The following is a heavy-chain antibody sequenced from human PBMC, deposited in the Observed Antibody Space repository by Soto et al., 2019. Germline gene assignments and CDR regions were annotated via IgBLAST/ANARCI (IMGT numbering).Heavy chain of an antibody. V-gene: IGHV4-39*01. D-gene: IGHD3-22*01. Sequence: QLQLQESGPGLVKPSETLSLTCTVSGGSVSSSSYYWGWIRQPPGKGLEWIGNIYYSGSTYNNPSLKNQGAISVETSNNQFSLNLSYVTAADTAVYYWARFWVYYYDSSGYLEYFQHWGQGTLVTGSS. J-gene: IGHJ1*01. CDR3: ARFWVYYYDSSGYLEYFQH. CDR1: GGSVSSSSYY. CDR2: IYYSGST.